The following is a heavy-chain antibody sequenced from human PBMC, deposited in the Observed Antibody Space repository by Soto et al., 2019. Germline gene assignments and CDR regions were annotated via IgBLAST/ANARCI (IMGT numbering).Heavy chain of an antibody. Sequence: ASVKVSCKASGYTFTIYYMHCVLQAPGQGLEWMGIINPSGGSTSYAQKFQGRVTMTRDTSTSTVYMELSSLRSEDTAVYYCAHDRGIAAAGPLVPWGQGTLVTVSS. CDR2: INPSGGST. D-gene: IGHD6-13*01. CDR1: GYTFTIYY. V-gene: IGHV1-46*01. CDR3: AHDRGIAAAGPLVP. J-gene: IGHJ5*02.